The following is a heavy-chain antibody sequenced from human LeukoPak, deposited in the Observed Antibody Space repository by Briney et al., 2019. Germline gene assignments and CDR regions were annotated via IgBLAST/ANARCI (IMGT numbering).Heavy chain of an antibody. CDR1: GFTFSSYK. CDR3: ARGSRITMVRGVINPFDY. V-gene: IGHV3-48*03. D-gene: IGHD3-10*01. Sequence: GGSLRLSCAASGFTFSSYKMNWVRQAPGKGLEWVSYISSSGSTIYYADSVKGRFTISRDNAKNSLYLQMNSLRAEDTAVYYCARGSRITMVRGVINPFDYWGQGTLVTVSS. CDR2: ISSSGSTI. J-gene: IGHJ4*02.